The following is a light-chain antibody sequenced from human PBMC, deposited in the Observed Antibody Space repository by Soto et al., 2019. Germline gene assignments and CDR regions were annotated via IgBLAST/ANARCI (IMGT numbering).Light chain of an antibody. CDR3: QPTYNTTTT. CDR2: AAS. J-gene: IGKJ1*01. CDR1: LNISSY. Sequence: DIPMTQSPSSLSASVGDRVAVACRASLNISSYLNWYQQKPGKAPNLLIYAASILQNGVPSRFSGRGSGTDFTLTIRSLEPEDFATYYGQPTYNTTTTFGQGSNVELK. V-gene: IGKV1-39*01.